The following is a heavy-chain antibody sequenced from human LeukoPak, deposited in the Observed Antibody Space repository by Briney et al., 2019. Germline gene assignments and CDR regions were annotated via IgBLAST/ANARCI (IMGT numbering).Heavy chain of an antibody. Sequence: GGSLRLSCAASGFTFSSYCMSWVRQAPGKGLEWVANIKQDGSEKYYVDSVKGRFTISRDNAKNSLYLQMNSLRAEDTAVYYCAGDRAVAGPGAGYWGQGTLVTVSS. CDR3: AGDRAVAGPGAGY. CDR1: GFTFSSYC. J-gene: IGHJ4*02. V-gene: IGHV3-7*01. D-gene: IGHD6-19*01. CDR2: IKQDGSEK.